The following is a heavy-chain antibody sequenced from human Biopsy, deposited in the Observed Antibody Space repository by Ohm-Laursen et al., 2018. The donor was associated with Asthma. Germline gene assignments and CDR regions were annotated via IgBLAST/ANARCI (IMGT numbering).Heavy chain of an antibody. CDR2: IMTVFGTT. CDR1: GGTFSNFA. V-gene: IGHV1-69*13. CDR3: ARCQVGYSSGWSLLLKKIYYSGMDV. Sequence: VKISCKAPGGTFSNFAISRVRQAPGQGLEWLGGIMTVFGTTNYAQKFQGRVTITADESTSTAYMEVTSLRSEDTAIYYCARCQVGYSSGWSLLLKKIYYSGMDVWGQGTAVTVSS. D-gene: IGHD6-19*01. J-gene: IGHJ6*02.